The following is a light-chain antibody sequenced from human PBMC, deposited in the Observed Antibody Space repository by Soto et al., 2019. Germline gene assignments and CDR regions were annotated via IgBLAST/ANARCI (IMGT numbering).Light chain of an antibody. CDR1: QSVGSNY. V-gene: IGKV3-20*01. CDR2: DAS. Sequence: ILVTQSPGTLSLSPGERATLSCRASQSVGSNYVAWYQQRPGLAPSLLIYDASRRATGVPDRFSGSGSGTDFTLTISRLEPEDSAVYHCQQYETSPRAFGQGTKVEIK. J-gene: IGKJ1*01. CDR3: QQYETSPRA.